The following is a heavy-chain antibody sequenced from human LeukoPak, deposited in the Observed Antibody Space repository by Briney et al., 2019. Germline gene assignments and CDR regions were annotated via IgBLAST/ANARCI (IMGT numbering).Heavy chain of an antibody. V-gene: IGHV3-48*01. Sequence: PGGSLRLSCAASGFTFSSYGMHWVRQAPGKGLEWVSYIDARSGIVYYADSVQGRFTISRDDAKDSVFLQMNSLRVDDTAVYYCARTYDFGRGPPGDAFDNWGQGTLVTVPS. J-gene: IGHJ3*02. CDR2: IDARSGIV. D-gene: IGHD3-3*01. CDR1: GFTFSSYG. CDR3: ARTYDFGRGPPGDAFDN.